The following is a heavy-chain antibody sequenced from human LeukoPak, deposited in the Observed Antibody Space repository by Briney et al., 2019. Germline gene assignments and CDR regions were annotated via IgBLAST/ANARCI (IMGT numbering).Heavy chain of an antibody. Sequence: GRSLRLSCAGSGFTFNDYAMHWVRQAPGKGLEWVAGISWNSVTTEYADSVKGRLTISRDNAKNSLYLQMNSLRADDTAFYYCARGPPSGSYFYFDYWGQGTLVTVSS. CDR2: ISWNSVTT. V-gene: IGHV3-9*01. J-gene: IGHJ4*02. CDR1: GFTFNDYA. D-gene: IGHD1-26*01. CDR3: ARGPPSGSYFYFDY.